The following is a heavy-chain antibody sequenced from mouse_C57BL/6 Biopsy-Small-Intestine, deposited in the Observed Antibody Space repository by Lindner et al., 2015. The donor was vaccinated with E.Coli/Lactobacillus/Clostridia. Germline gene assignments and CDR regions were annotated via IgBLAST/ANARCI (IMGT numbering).Heavy chain of an antibody. J-gene: IGHJ1*03. D-gene: IGHD2-1*01. Sequence: VQLQESGAELARPGASVKLSCKASGYTFTSYGISWVKQRTGQGLEWIGEIYPSTTNTYYNEKFKGKATLTADKSSSTAYMEFRSLTSEDSAVYFCTRGAGYFNYVWYFDVWGTGTTVTVSS. CDR3: TRGAGYFNYVWYFDV. CDR1: GYTFTSYG. V-gene: IGHV1-81*01. CDR2: IYPSTTNT.